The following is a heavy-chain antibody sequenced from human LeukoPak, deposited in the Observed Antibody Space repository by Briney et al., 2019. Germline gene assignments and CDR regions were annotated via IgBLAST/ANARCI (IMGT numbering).Heavy chain of an antibody. D-gene: IGHD3-22*01. V-gene: IGHV1-69*04. CDR1: GFTFSSYA. CDR3: ARERFPPDQYYYDSSGYYSYYFDY. Sequence: PGGSLRLSCAASGFTFSSYAISWVRQAPGQGLEWMGRIIPILGIANYAQKFQGRVTITADKSTSTAYMELSSLRSEDTAVYYCARERFPPDQYYYDSSGYYSYYFDYWGQGTLVTVSS. J-gene: IGHJ4*02. CDR2: IIPILGIA.